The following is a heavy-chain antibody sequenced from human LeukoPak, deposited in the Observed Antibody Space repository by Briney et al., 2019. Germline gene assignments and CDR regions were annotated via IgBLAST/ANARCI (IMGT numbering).Heavy chain of an antibody. J-gene: IGHJ4*02. Sequence: SGGSLRLSCAASGFTFSSYAMHWVRQAPGKGLEWVAVISSYGSNKYYADSVKGRFTISRDNSKNTLYLQMNSLRAEDTAVYYCARGGAQSPPYYDFWSGHFDYWGQGTLVTVSS. D-gene: IGHD3-3*01. CDR1: GFTFSSYA. V-gene: IGHV3-30*04. CDR3: ARGGAQSPPYYDFWSGHFDY. CDR2: ISSYGSNK.